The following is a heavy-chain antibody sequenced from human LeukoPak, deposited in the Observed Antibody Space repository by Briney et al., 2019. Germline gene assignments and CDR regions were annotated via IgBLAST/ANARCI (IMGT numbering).Heavy chain of an antibody. Sequence: GGSLRLSCVVSGFTFTNYVVHWVRQAPGKGLEWVTLVSSDGGIKYYADSVKGRFSVSRDISKNTLYLQMDSLRVDDTAVYYCARDSETTPIHVLGYWGQGTLVTVSS. CDR2: VSSDGGIK. D-gene: IGHD2-15*01. J-gene: IGHJ4*02. V-gene: IGHV3-30-3*01. CDR3: ARDSETTPIHVLGY. CDR1: GFTFTNYV.